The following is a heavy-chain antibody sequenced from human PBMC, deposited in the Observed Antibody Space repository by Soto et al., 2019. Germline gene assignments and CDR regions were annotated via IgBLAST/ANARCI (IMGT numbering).Heavy chain of an antibody. D-gene: IGHD5-12*01. CDR1: GYSFTSFW. J-gene: IGHJ4*02. V-gene: IGHV5-10-1*01. CDR2: IDPSDSYT. CDR3: ARLERYTGYELHFDY. Sequence: GESLKISCKGSGYSFTSFWISWVRQMPGKGLEWMGRIDPSDSYTSYSPSFQGHVTISADRSISTAYLHWSSLKASDTAMYYCARLERYTGYELHFDYWGQGTQVTVSS.